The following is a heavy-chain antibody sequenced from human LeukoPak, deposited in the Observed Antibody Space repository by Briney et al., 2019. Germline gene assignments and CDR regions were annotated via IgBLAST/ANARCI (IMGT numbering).Heavy chain of an antibody. J-gene: IGHJ4*02. CDR3: ARSLQPYSGYDPFDY. Sequence: PGRSLRLSCAASGFTFSSYAMHWVRRAPGKGLEWVAVISYDGSNKYYADSVKGRFTISRDNSKNTLYLQMNSLRAEDTAVYYCARSLQPYSGYDPFDYWGQGTLVTVSS. CDR2: ISYDGSNK. V-gene: IGHV3-30*04. CDR1: GFTFSSYA. D-gene: IGHD5-12*01.